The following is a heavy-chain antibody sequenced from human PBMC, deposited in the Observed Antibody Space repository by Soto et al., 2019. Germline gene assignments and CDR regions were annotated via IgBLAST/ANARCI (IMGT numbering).Heavy chain of an antibody. Sequence: QVQLVQSGAEVKKPGASVKVSCKASGYTFTSYGISWVRQAPGQGLEWMGGIIPIFGTANYAQKFQGRVTITADESTSTAYMELSSLRSEDTAVYYCARGWEYSSSSDYYYGMDVWGQGTTVTVSS. CDR2: IIPIFGTA. CDR1: GYTFTSYG. CDR3: ARGWEYSSSSDYYYGMDV. V-gene: IGHV1-69*13. D-gene: IGHD6-6*01. J-gene: IGHJ6*02.